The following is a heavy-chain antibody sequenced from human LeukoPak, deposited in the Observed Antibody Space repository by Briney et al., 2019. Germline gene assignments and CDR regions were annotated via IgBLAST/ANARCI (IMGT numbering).Heavy chain of an antibody. V-gene: IGHV1-24*01. CDR3: ARDGLARSSLGDY. CDR2: FDPEDGET. Sequence: ASVKVSCKVSGYTLTELSMHWVRQAPGKGLEWMGGFDPEDGETIYAQKFQGRVTMTEDTSTSTAYMELRSLRSDDTAVYYCARDGLARSSLGDYWGQGTLVTVSS. J-gene: IGHJ4*02. D-gene: IGHD6-13*01. CDR1: GYTLTELS.